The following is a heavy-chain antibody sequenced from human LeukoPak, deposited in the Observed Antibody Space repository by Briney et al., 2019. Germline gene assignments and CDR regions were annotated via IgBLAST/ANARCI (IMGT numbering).Heavy chain of an antibody. J-gene: IGHJ4*02. CDR1: GYPFTTYY. CDR3: ARDPATVVDY. CDR2: INPDSGGT. Sequence: ASVKVSCKASGYPFTTYYMHWLRQAPGQGLEWMGWINPDSGGTNYAQEFQGRVTMTRDTSISTAYMELSGLRSDDTALYYCARDPATVVDYWGQGTLVTVSS. V-gene: IGHV1-2*02. D-gene: IGHD4-17*01.